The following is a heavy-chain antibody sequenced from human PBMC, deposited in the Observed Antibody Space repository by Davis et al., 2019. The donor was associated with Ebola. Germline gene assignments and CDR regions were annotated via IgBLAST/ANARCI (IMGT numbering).Heavy chain of an antibody. CDR3: TRDSSSVDY. Sequence: GESLKISCAASGFTFSNAWMSWVRQAPGKGLEWVGRIRSKANSYATAYAASVKGRFTISRDDSKNTAYLQMNSLKTEDTAVYYCTRDSSSVDYWGQGTLVTVSS. V-gene: IGHV3-73*01. CDR2: IRSKANSYAT. D-gene: IGHD6-13*01. CDR1: GFTFSNAW. J-gene: IGHJ4*02.